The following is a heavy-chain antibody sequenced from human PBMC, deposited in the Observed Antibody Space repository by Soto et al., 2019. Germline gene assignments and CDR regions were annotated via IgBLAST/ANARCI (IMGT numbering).Heavy chain of an antibody. CDR1: GFTFSSYA. D-gene: IGHD3-22*01. CDR2: ISGSGGST. CDR3: ANPIYCYDSSGYYSKGYYYYGMDV. Sequence: HPGGSLRLSCAASGFTFSSYAMSWVRQAPGKGLEWVSAISGSGGSTYYADSVKGRFTISRDNSKNTLYLQMNSLRAEDTAVYYCANPIYCYDSSGYYSKGYYYYGMDVWGQGTTVTVSS. J-gene: IGHJ6*02. V-gene: IGHV3-23*01.